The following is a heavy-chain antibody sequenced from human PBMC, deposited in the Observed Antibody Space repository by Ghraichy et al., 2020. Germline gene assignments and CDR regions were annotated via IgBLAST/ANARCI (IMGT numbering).Heavy chain of an antibody. CDR1: GYTLTELS. D-gene: IGHD2-15*01. Sequence: ASVKVSCKVSGYTLTELSMHWVRQAPGKGLEWMGGFDPEDGETIYAQKFQGRVTMTEDTSTDTAYMELSSLRSEDTAVYYCATAWFVSCSGGSCYEPFNWFDPWGQGTLVTVSS. V-gene: IGHV1-24*01. J-gene: IGHJ5*02. CDR2: FDPEDGET. CDR3: ATAWFVSCSGGSCYEPFNWFDP.